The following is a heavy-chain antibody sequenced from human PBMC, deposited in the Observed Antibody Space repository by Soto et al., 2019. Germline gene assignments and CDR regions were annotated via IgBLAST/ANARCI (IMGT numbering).Heavy chain of an antibody. CDR2: IYTGGST. Sequence: EVELVETGGGLIQPGGSLRLACAASGFTVSSNYMSWVRQAPGEGLEWVSVIYTGGSTYYADSVKGRFTISKDNSKNTAFLHMNSLRAEDTAEYYCARVNYDLLVNKYYGMDVWGQGTTVTVSS. CDR3: ARVNYDLLVNKYYGMDV. D-gene: IGHD3-9*01. V-gene: IGHV3-53*02. CDR1: GFTVSSNY. J-gene: IGHJ6*02.